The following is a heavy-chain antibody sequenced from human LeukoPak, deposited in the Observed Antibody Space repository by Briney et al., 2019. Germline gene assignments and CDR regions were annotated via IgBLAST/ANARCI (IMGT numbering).Heavy chain of an antibody. CDR2: ISAYNGNT. Sequence: ASVKVSCKASGYTFTSYGISWVRQAPGQGLEWMGWISAYNGNTNYAQKFQGRVTMTRDTSISTAYMELSSLRSDDTAVYYCARDRVAATGNWFDPWGQGTLLTVSS. CDR3: ARDRVAATGNWFDP. V-gene: IGHV1-18*01. D-gene: IGHD2-15*01. J-gene: IGHJ5*02. CDR1: GYTFTSYG.